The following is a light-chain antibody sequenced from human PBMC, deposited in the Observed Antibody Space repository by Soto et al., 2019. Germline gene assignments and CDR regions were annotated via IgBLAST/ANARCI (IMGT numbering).Light chain of an antibody. V-gene: IGLV1-44*01. CDR3: AAWDDSLNGLV. J-gene: IGLJ2*01. CDR1: RSNIGINA. Sequence: QSVLTQPPSVSGTPGQRVSISCSGSRSNIGINAVDWYHQLPGTAPKVLIYANNQRPSGVPDRFSGSKSGTSASLAINGLQSDDEAHYYYAAWDDSLNGLVFGGGTKLTVL. CDR2: ANN.